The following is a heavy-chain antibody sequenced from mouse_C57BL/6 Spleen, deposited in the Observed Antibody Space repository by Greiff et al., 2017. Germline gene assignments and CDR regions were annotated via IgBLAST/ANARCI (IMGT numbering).Heavy chain of an antibody. CDR3: ARGGYITTVVATDYFDY. J-gene: IGHJ2*01. CDR2: IYPGDGDT. V-gene: IGHV1-80*01. CDR1: GYAFSSYW. Sequence: QVQLKESGAELVKPGASVKISCKASGYAFSSYWMNWVKQRPGKGLEWIGQIYPGDGDTNYNGKFKGKATLTADKSSSTAYMQLSSLTSEDSAVYFCARGGYITTVVATDYFDYWGQGTTLTVSS. D-gene: IGHD1-1*01.